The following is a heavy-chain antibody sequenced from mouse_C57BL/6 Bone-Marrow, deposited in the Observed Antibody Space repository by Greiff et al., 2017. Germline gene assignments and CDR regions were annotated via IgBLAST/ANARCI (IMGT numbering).Heavy chain of an antibody. CDR3: IYYSKGAY. J-gene: IGHJ3*01. CDR2: IDPENGDT. CDR1: GFNIKDDY. D-gene: IGHD2-5*01. Sequence: VQLQQSGAELVRPGASVKLSCTASGFNIKDDYMHWVKQRPEQGLEWIGWIDPENGDTEYASKFQGKATITADTSSNTAYLQLSSLTSEDTAVYYSIYYSKGAYWGQGTLVTVSA. V-gene: IGHV14-4*01.